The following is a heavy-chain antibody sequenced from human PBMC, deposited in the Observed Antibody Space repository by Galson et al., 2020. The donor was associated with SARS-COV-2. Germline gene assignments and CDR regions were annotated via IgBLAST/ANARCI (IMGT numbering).Heavy chain of an antibody. D-gene: IGHD2-2*01. Sequence: SETLSLTCAVSGGSISSSNWWSWVRQPPGKGLEWIGEIYHSGSTNYNPSLKSRVTISVDKSKNQFSLKLSSVTAADTAVYYCARNTGGYCSSTSCHLMDVWGQGTTVTVSS. J-gene: IGHJ6*02. CDR3: ARNTGGYCSSTSCHLMDV. V-gene: IGHV4-4*02. CDR1: GGSISSSNW. CDR2: IYHSGST.